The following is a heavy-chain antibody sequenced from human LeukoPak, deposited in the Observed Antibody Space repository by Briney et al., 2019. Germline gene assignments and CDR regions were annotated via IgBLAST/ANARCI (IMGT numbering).Heavy chain of an antibody. CDR1: GYTFTSYG. D-gene: IGHD2-2*01. CDR3: ARDHCSSTSCYLYYGMDV. CDR2: ISAYNGNT. Sequence: GASVKVSCKASGYTFTSYGISWVRQAPGQGLEWMGWISAYNGNTNYAQKLQGRVTMTTDTSTSTAYMELGSLRSDDTAVYYCARDHCSSTSCYLYYGMDVWGQGTTVTVSS. V-gene: IGHV1-18*01. J-gene: IGHJ6*02.